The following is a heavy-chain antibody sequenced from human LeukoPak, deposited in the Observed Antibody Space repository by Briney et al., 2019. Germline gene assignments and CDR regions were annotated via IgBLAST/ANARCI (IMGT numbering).Heavy chain of an antibody. J-gene: IGHJ5*02. CDR2: INHSGST. CDR3: ARGEGYRSSTSCYARWFDP. CDR1: GGSFSGYY. V-gene: IGHV4-34*01. D-gene: IGHD2-2*01. Sequence: PSETLSLTCAVYGGSFSGYYWSWIRQPPGKGLEWIGEINHSGSTNYNPSLKSRVTISVDTSKNQFSLKLSSVTAADTAVYYCARGEGYRSSTSCYARWFDPWGQGTLVTVSS.